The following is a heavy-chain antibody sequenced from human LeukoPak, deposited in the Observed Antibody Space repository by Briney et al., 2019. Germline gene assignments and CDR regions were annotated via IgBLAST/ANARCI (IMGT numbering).Heavy chain of an antibody. CDR2: IFPGDSDA. V-gene: IGHV5-51*01. CDR1: GYIFKNHW. J-gene: IGHJ3*02. D-gene: IGHD1-26*01. CDR3: ARQGLGGTYYHDAFDI. Sequence: GESLRISCQGAGYIFKNHWIGWVRQTPERVLEWMAIIFPGDSDARYSPSFQGRVSVSVDKSIDTVYLQLDSLRASDTAIYYCARQGLGGTYYHDAFDIWGQGTMVSVSS.